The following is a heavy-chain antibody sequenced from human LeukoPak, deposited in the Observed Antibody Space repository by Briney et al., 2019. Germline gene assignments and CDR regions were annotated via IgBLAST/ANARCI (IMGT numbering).Heavy chain of an antibody. Sequence: GGSLRLSCAASGFTFSSYSMNWVRQAPGKGLEWVSYISGSGSTIYYADSVKGRFTISRDSAKNSLYPQMNSLRDEDTAVYYCARETKGTYWGQGTLVTVSS. V-gene: IGHV3-48*02. CDR1: GFTFSSYS. CDR3: ARETKGTY. CDR2: ISGSGSTI. J-gene: IGHJ4*02. D-gene: IGHD1-7*01.